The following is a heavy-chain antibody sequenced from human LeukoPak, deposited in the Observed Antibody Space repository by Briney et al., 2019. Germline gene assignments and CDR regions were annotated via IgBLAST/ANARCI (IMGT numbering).Heavy chain of an antibody. Sequence: ASVKVSCKASGYTFTGYYMHWVRQAPGQGLEWMGWINPSSGGTNYAQKFQGRVTMTRDTSISTAYMELSRLRSDDTAMYYCARVRKGYCSSTSCSYLDYWGQGTLVTVSS. CDR1: GYTFTGYY. CDR2: INPSSGGT. D-gene: IGHD2-2*01. V-gene: IGHV1-2*02. J-gene: IGHJ4*02. CDR3: ARVRKGYCSSTSCSYLDY.